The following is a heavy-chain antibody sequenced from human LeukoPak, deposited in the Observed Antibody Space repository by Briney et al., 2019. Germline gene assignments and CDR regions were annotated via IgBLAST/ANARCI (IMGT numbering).Heavy chain of an antibody. CDR1: GYTLTELS. CDR2: FDPEDGET. V-gene: IGHV1-24*01. Sequence: ASVKVSCKVSGYTLTELSMHWVRQAPGKGLEWMGGFDPEDGETIYGQKFQGRVTMTEGTSTDTAYMELSSLRSEDTAVYYCATDLPVRGVRFDPWGQGTLVTVSS. J-gene: IGHJ5*02. D-gene: IGHD3-10*01. CDR3: ATDLPVRGVRFDP.